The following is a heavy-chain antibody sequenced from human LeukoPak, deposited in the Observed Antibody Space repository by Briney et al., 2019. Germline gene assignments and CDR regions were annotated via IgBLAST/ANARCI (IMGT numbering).Heavy chain of an antibody. J-gene: IGHJ4*02. D-gene: IGHD6-13*01. Sequence: PSETLSLTCTVSGGSISSGGYYWSWIRQPPGKGLEWIGYIYHSGSTYYNPSLKSRVTISVDTSKSQFSLKLSSVTAADTAVYYCARVQSSSWPSFDYWGQGTLVTVSS. CDR3: ARVQSSSWPSFDY. CDR1: GGSISSGGYY. CDR2: IYHSGST. V-gene: IGHV4-30-2*01.